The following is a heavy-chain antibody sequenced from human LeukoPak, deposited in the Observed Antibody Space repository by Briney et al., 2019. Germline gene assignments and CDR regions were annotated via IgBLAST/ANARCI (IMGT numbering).Heavy chain of an antibody. Sequence: PGGPLTLSCAACGFTLSSYAMSWVRQAPGGGLQWVSTISSSGCNTYYADSVKGRFTISRDNSKNTLSLQMNSLRVEDTAVYYCANGLAGYYVSSSWGQGTLVTVSS. J-gene: IGHJ4*02. CDR1: GFTLSSYA. CDR3: ANGLAGYYVSSS. V-gene: IGHV3-23*01. CDR2: ISSSGCNT. D-gene: IGHD3-10*02.